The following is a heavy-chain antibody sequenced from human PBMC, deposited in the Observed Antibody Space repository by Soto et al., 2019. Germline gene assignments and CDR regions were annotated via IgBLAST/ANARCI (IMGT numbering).Heavy chain of an antibody. Sequence: EVQLLESGGGLVQPGGTLRLSCAASGFTFTTYAMSWDRQAPGKGLEWVSAISGSGGSTYYTDSVKGRFTISRDNSTNPLYLQMNRLRAEDTAVYYCAKNWDTTFSSSSHWGQGTLVTVSS. D-gene: IGHD6-6*01. V-gene: IGHV3-23*01. CDR1: GFTFTTYA. J-gene: IGHJ4*02. CDR2: ISGSGGST. CDR3: AKNWDTTFSSSSH.